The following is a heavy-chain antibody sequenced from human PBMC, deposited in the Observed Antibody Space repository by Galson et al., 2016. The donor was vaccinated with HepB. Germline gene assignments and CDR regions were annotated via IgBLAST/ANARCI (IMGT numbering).Heavy chain of an antibody. Sequence: SLRLSCAVSGFTFDDYGMTWVRQAPGKGLEWVSGINWNGDGTAYADSVKGRFTMYRDDARNTLYLQMSSLRVEDTALYQCARGLVGSGMDVWGQGTTVTVSS. D-gene: IGHD3-10*01. V-gene: IGHV3-20*01. CDR3: ARGLVGSGMDV. J-gene: IGHJ6*02. CDR1: GFTFDDYG. CDR2: INWNGDGT.